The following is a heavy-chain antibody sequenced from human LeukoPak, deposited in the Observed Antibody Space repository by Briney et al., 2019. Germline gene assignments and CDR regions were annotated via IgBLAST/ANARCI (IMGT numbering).Heavy chain of an antibody. J-gene: IGHJ5*02. V-gene: IGHV3-30*04. Sequence: GGSLRLSRAASGFTFSNYAMHWVRQAPDKGLEYVAVISNDGTYKYYGASVKGRFTISRDNSKNTLYLQMDSLRSEDTAVYSCTRKSGGSQRKMDDWFDPWGQGTLVIVSS. CDR3: TRKSGGSQRKMDDWFDP. CDR1: GFTFSNYA. CDR2: ISNDGTYK. D-gene: IGHD3-10*01.